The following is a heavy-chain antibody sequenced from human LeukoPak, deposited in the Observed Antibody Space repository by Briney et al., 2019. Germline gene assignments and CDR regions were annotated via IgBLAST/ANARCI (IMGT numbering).Heavy chain of an antibody. CDR3: ATTITMIVVVMKSHAFDI. Sequence: ASVKVSCKVSGYTLTELSMHWVRQAPGKGLEWMGGFDPEDGETIYAQKFQGRVTMTEDTSTDTAYMELSSLRSEDTAVYCCATTITMIVVVMKSHAFDIWGQGTMVTVSS. V-gene: IGHV1-24*01. J-gene: IGHJ3*02. CDR2: FDPEDGET. CDR1: GYTLTELS. D-gene: IGHD3-22*01.